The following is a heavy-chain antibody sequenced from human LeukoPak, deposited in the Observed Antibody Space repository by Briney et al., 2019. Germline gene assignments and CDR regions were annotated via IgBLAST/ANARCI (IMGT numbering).Heavy chain of an antibody. V-gene: IGHV3-11*01. CDR2: ISSSGSIT. D-gene: IGHD5-24*01. CDR1: GFTFSDYY. CDR3: ARLPPGRWLRYWYFDL. Sequence: GGSLRLSCAASGFTFSDYYMSWIRQAPGKGLECISYISSSGSITHYADSVKGRFTISRDNAKNSLYLQMNSLRDEDTAVYYCARLPPGRWLRYWYFDLWGRGTLVTVSS. J-gene: IGHJ2*01.